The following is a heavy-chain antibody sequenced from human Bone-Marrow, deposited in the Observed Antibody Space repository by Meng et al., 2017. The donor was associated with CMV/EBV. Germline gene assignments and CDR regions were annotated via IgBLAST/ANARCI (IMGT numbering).Heavy chain of an antibody. CDR2: IIPIFGTA. Sequence: SVKVSCKASGGTFSSYAISWVRQAPGQGLEWMGGIIPIFGTANYAQKFQGRVTITTDESTSTAYMELSSLRSEDTAVYYCARDYLGADSSGYHEPDNAFDIWGQGTMVTVSS. J-gene: IGHJ3*02. D-gene: IGHD3-22*01. CDR3: ARDYLGADSSGYHEPDNAFDI. V-gene: IGHV1-69*05. CDR1: GGTFSSYA.